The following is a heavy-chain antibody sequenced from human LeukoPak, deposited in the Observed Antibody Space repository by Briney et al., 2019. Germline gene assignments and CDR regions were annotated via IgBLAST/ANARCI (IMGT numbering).Heavy chain of an antibody. V-gene: IGHV3-21*01. CDR3: ARDINSGSYRWFSDP. Sequence: GGSLRLSCAGSGFALKSYSLTWVRQAPGKGLEWVSSISSTSAYIHYADSVKGRFTISRDNAKNSLYLQMNSLRAEDTAVYYCARDINSGSYRWFSDPWGQGTLVTVSS. CDR2: ISSTSAYI. CDR1: GFALKSYS. J-gene: IGHJ5*02. D-gene: IGHD1-26*01.